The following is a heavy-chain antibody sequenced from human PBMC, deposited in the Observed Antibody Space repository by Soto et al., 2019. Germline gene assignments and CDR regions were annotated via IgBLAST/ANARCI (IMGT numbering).Heavy chain of an antibody. D-gene: IGHD6-6*01. CDR2: ISSNGVGT. CDR1: GFTLGGYA. J-gene: IGHJ6*03. CDR3: ARRARPDFYYMDV. Sequence: EVQLAESGGGLAQPGGSLRLSCAASGFTLGGYAMDWVRQAPGKGLEYVSGISSNGVGTYYATSVQGRFTISRDNSKNTVYLQMGSLRPEDMAVYYCARRARPDFYYMDVWGKGTTVTVSS. V-gene: IGHV3-64*01.